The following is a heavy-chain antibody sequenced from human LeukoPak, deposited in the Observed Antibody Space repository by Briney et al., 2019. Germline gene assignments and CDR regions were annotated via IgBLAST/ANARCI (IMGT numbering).Heavy chain of an antibody. V-gene: IGHV1-8*01. Sequence: GASVKLSCKASGYTFTSYDINWVRQATGQGLEWMGWMNTNRSNTGYAMNFHGRVTMTRNTSISTAYMDLSILRSEDTAVYSCARVGIVAHYWGQGTLVTVSS. D-gene: IGHD5-12*01. CDR1: GYTFTSYD. CDR3: ARVGIVAHY. CDR2: MNTNRSNT. J-gene: IGHJ4*02.